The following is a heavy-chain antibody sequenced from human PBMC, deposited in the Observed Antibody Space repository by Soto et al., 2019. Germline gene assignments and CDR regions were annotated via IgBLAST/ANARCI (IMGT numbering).Heavy chain of an antibody. J-gene: IGHJ4*02. V-gene: IGHV5-51*01. CDR1: GYIFTTYG. Sequence: LGESLKISCKGSGYIFTTYGIGGVRQMPGKGLEWMGIIYPGDSDTSNSPSFQGQVTISVDKSITTAYLQWSSLKASETAMYYCGRVREYQQNRSIDYWGQGTLVTVSS. CDR2: IYPGDSDT. CDR3: GRVREYQQNRSIDY. D-gene: IGHD2-2*01.